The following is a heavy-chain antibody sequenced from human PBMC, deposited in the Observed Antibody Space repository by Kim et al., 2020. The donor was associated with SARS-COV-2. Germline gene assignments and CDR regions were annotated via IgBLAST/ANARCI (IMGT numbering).Heavy chain of an antibody. CDR2: IYPGDSDT. CDR1: GYSFTSYW. Sequence: GESLKISCKGSGYSFTSYWIGWVRQMPGKGLEWMGIIYPGDSDTRYSPSFQGQVTISADKSISTAYLQWSSLKASDTAMYYCARPGNGDYLFSLISGTQPGDAFDIWGQGTMVTVSS. V-gene: IGHV5-51*01. D-gene: IGHD4-17*01. J-gene: IGHJ3*02. CDR3: ARPGNGDYLFSLISGTQPGDAFDI.